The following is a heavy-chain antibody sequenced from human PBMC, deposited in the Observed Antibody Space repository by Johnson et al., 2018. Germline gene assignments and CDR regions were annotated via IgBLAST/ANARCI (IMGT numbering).Heavy chain of an antibody. D-gene: IGHD2-8*01. CDR2: IKQDGSDK. V-gene: IGHV3-7*01. J-gene: IGHJ4*02. CDR3: VRNGGGFDY. CDR1: GFSFSSHW. Sequence: EVQLVESGGGLVQPGGSLRLSCATSGFSFSSHWMSWVRQAPGKGLEWVANIKQDGSDKRYLDSVKGRFTISRDNAKNSLYLQINSLRAEDTAVYYRVRNGGGFDYWGQGTLVTVSS.